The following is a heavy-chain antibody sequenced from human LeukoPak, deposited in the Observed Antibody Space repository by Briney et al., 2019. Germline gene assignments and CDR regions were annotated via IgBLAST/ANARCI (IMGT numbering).Heavy chain of an antibody. V-gene: IGHV4-34*01. CDR2: INHSGST. CDR1: GGSFSGYY. CDR3: ARDSRYNNYDLYFDL. Sequence: SETLSLTCAVYGGSFSGYYWSWIRQPPGKGLEWIGEINHSGSTNYNPSLKSRVTISVDTSKNQFSLKLSSVSAADTAVYYCARDSRYNNYDLYFDLWGRGTLVTVSS. J-gene: IGHJ2*01. D-gene: IGHD4-11*01.